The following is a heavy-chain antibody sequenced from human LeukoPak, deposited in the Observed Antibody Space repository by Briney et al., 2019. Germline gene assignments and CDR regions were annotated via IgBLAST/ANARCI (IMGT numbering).Heavy chain of an antibody. CDR2: ISGSGGSQ. Sequence: GGSLTLSSAASGFTFNSYAMSWFRQAPGNGLEWVSAISGSGGSQYYADSVKGRFTISRDNSKNTLYLQMNSLRAEDTAVYYCANSMVRGVTQYFQHWGQGTLVTVSS. D-gene: IGHD3-10*01. J-gene: IGHJ1*01. V-gene: IGHV3-23*01. CDR1: GFTFNSYA. CDR3: ANSMVRGVTQYFQH.